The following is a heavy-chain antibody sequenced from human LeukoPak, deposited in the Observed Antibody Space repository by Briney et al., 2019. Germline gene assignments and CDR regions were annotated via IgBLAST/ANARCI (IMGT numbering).Heavy chain of an antibody. CDR3: AKNYYDRRGPYSWVFDY. V-gene: IGHV3-23*01. CDR1: GFTFDDYG. Sequence: GGSLRLSCAVSGFTFDDYGMHWVRQAPGKGLEWVSSIFAGGGAALYADSVRGRFTIFRDDSKSTLFLQMHSLRAEDTAIYYCAKNYYDRRGPYSWVFDYWGQGTLVTVSS. J-gene: IGHJ4*02. D-gene: IGHD3-22*01. CDR2: IFAGGGAA.